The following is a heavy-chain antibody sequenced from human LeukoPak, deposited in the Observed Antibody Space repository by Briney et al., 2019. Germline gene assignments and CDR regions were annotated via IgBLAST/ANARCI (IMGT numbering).Heavy chain of an antibody. CDR1: GGSFSGYY. V-gene: IGHV4-34*01. CDR2: INHSGST. Sequence: SETLSLTCAVYGGSFSGYYWSWIRQPPGKGLEWIGEINHSGSTNYNPSLKSRVTISVDTSKNQFSLKLSSVTAADTAVYYCWVAPTTRALYYYYMDVWGKGTTVTVSS. J-gene: IGHJ6*03. D-gene: IGHD1-14*01. CDR3: WVAPTTRALYYYYMDV.